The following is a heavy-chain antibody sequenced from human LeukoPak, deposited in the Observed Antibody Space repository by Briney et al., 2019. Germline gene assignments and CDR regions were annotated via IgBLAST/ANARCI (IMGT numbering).Heavy chain of an antibody. CDR1: GGSMNNNY. J-gene: IGHJ5*02. CDR3: ARSTLRLGDLSLSNYFDP. CDR2: IHSSGST. D-gene: IGHD3-16*02. Sequence: SETLSLTCTVSGGSMNNNYWSWIRQPAGKGLEWVGRIHSSGSTNYNPSLKSRVTMSVDTSKNQFSLKLSSVTAADTALYYCARSTLRLGDLSLSNYFDPWGQGTLVTVSS. V-gene: IGHV4-4*07.